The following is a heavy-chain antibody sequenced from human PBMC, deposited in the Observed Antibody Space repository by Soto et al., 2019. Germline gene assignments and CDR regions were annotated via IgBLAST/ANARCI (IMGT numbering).Heavy chain of an antibody. V-gene: IGHV4-59*01. CDR2: IFYTGST. J-gene: IGHJ4*02. CDR3: ARVNRGAFDH. Sequence: QVQLQESGPGLVKPSQTLSLTCTVSGGSIHVYYWVWIRQPPGKGLEWIGSIFYTGSTDYNPSLKSRVTLSLATSKNQFSLNLSSVTAAATAVYYCARVNRGAFDHWGQGALVTVSS. CDR1: GGSIHVYY.